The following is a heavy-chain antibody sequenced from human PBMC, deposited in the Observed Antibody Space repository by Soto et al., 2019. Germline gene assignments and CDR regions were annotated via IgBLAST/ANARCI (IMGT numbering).Heavy chain of an antibody. J-gene: IGHJ4*02. CDR1: TISINVHG. V-gene: IGHV3-30*03. Sequence: GGSLRLSCTSSTISINVHGIQWVRHAPAKGLEWVAFISNDGRVQYYADSVKGRFTISRDNSKNTLYLQMNSLRAEDTAVYYCARDFVDTAMVTPYFDCWGQGTLVTVSS. CDR2: ISNDGRVQ. D-gene: IGHD5-18*01. CDR3: ARDFVDTAMVTPYFDC.